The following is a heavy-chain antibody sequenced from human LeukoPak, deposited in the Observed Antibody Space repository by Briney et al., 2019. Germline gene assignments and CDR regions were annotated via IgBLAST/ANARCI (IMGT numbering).Heavy chain of an antibody. CDR1: GGSISSSSYY. D-gene: IGHD6-13*01. V-gene: IGHV4-39*02. CDR3: AREGEGYSSSWYTDPYYFDY. Sequence: SETLSLTCTVSGGSISSSSYYWGWIRQPPGKGLEWIGSIYYSGSTYYNPSLKSRVTISVDTSKNQFSLKLSSVTAADTAVYYCAREGEGYSSSWYTDPYYFDYWGQGTLVTASS. J-gene: IGHJ4*02. CDR2: IYYSGST.